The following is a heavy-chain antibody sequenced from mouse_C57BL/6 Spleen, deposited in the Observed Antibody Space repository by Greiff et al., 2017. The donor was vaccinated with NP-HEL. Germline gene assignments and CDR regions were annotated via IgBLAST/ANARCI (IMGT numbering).Heavy chain of an antibody. CDR1: GYAFTNYL. D-gene: IGHD1-1*01. CDR2: INPGSGGT. V-gene: IGHV1-54*01. J-gene: IGHJ2*01. CDR3: ARRESYYGSSFDY. Sequence: QVQLQQSGAELVRPGTSVKVSCKASGYAFTNYLIEWVKQRPGQGLEWIGVINPGSGGTNYNEKFKGKATLTADKSSSTAYMQLSSLTSEDSAVYCCARRESYYGSSFDYWGQGTTLTVSS.